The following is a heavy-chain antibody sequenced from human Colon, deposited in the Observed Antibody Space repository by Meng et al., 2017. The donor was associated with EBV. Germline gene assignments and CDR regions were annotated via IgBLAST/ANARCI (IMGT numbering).Heavy chain of an antibody. V-gene: IGHV4-30-2*01. J-gene: IGHJ5*02. CDR3: VRDTRRGGGWFDP. CDR2: IYHGVNI. Sequence: QLQVAGSGLGRPSQTLSLTCAVSGDPITSGDYSWTWIRQPPGKGLEWIGYIYHGVNIYYTPSLRSRVTISVDKSRNQFSLKLTSVSAADTAVYYCVRDTRRGGGWFDPWGQGTLVTVSS. CDR1: GDPITSGDYS. D-gene: IGHD3-10*01.